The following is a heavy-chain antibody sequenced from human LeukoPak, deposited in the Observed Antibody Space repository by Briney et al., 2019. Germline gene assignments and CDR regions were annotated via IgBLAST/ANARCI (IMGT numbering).Heavy chain of an antibody. CDR2: ISTSGGDT. CDR1: GFTFTDSA. V-gene: IGHV3-23*01. J-gene: IGHJ4*02. CDR3: AKGGNYAPLDY. D-gene: IGHD1-7*01. Sequence: PGGSLRLSCAGSGFTFTDSAMTWVRQAPGKGLEWVSAISTSGGDTICTDSVKDRFTISRDNSKNTLYLQMNSLRAEDTAIYYCAKGGNYAPLDYWGQGTLVTVSS.